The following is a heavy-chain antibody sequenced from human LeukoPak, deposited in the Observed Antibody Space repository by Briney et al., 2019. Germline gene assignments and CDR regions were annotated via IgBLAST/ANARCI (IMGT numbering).Heavy chain of an antibody. J-gene: IGHJ3*02. CDR1: GGSISSGSYY. D-gene: IGHD6-19*01. V-gene: IGHV4-61*02. CDR2: IYTSGST. CDR3: AREGLAGDDAFDI. Sequence: SETLSLTCTVSGGSISSGSYYWSWIRQPAGKGLEWIGRIYTSGSTNYNPSLKSRVTISVDTSKNQFSLKLSSVTAADMAVYYCAREGLAGDDAFDIWGQGTMVTVSS.